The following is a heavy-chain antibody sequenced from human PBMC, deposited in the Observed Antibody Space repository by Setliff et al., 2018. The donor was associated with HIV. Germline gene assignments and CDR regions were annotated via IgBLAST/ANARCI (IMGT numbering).Heavy chain of an antibody. J-gene: IGHJ5*02. CDR2: ISDSGTT. CDR3: ARGGASSKYLDP. V-gene: IGHV4-34*01. Sequence: PSETLSLTCAVYGASFSGYYWSWIRQPPGKGLEWIAWISDSGTTNYNPSLKSRVTLSVDTSKNQFSLSLPAVTGADTAVYYCARGGASSKYLDPWGQGTLVTVSS. CDR1: GASFSGYY. D-gene: IGHD2-15*01.